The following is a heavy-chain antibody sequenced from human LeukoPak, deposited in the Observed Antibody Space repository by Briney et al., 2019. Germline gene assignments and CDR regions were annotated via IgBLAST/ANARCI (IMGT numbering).Heavy chain of an antibody. D-gene: IGHD6-6*01. CDR2: IYPSGNT. CDR3: VREYSISPYFDS. J-gene: IGHJ4*02. Sequence: KPSETLSLTCTVSGGSISSGSYYWSWIRQPAGKGLEWIGRIYPSGNTYYNPSLKSRVTISADTSKNQFSLKLSSVTAADTAVYFCVREYSISPYFDSWGQGTLVTVSS. V-gene: IGHV4-61*02. CDR1: GGSISSGSYY.